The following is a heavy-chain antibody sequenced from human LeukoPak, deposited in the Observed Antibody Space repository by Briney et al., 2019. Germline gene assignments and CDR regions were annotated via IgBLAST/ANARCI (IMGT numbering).Heavy chain of an antibody. CDR3: ARDLVTVTKGFDI. CDR2: ISYIGTT. V-gene: IGHV4-59*11. CDR1: DDSFSSHY. J-gene: IGHJ3*02. D-gene: IGHD4-17*01. Sequence: PSETLSLTCAVSDDSFSSHYWTWIRQPPGKGLEWIGYISYIGTTNYNPSLKSRVTISIDTSKNQFSLKLSSVTAADTAVYYCARDLVTVTKGFDIWGQGTMVSVSA.